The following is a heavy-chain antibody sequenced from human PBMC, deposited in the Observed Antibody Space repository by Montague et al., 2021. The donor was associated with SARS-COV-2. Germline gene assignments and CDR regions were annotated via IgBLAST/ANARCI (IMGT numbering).Heavy chain of an antibody. J-gene: IGHJ4*02. CDR1: GFTFSYYA. CDR2: ISGSGGTT. D-gene: IGHD3-22*01. V-gene: IGHV3-23*01. Sequence: SLRLSCAASGFTFSYYAMSWVRQAPGKGLEWVSTISGSGGTTYYADSVKGRFTISRDNSKNTLYLRMNSLRAEDTAVYYCAKAHYYDSSGYYFWGQGTLVTVPS. CDR3: AKAHYYDSSGYYF.